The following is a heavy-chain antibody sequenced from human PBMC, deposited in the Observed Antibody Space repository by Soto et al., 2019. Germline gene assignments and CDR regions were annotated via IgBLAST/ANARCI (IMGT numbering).Heavy chain of an antibody. J-gene: IGHJ3*02. D-gene: IGHD3-22*01. V-gene: IGHV4-30-4*01. CDR3: ARDGLVVKDAFDI. CDR2: IYYSGST. CDR1: GGSISSGDYY. Sequence: QVQLQESGPGLVKPSQTLSLTCTVSGGSISSGDYYWRWIRQPPGKGLEWIGYIYYSGSTYYNPSLKSRVTISVDTSKNQFSLKLSSVTAADTAVYYCARDGLVVKDAFDIWGQGTMVTVSS.